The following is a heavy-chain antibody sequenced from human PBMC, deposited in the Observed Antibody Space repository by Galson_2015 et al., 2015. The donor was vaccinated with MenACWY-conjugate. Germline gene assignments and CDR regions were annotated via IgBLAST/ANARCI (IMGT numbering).Heavy chain of an antibody. CDR3: AASHSSYHPLDY. D-gene: IGHD2-2*01. Sequence: SLRLSCAASGFTFNSYAMHWVRQAPGKGLDWVAVISYDGSNKNYADSVKGRFTISRDKSKNTLYLQMNSLRAEDTAVYYCAASHSSYHPLDYWGQGTLVTVSS. J-gene: IGHJ4*02. CDR1: GFTFNSYA. CDR2: ISYDGSNK. V-gene: IGHV3-30-3*01.